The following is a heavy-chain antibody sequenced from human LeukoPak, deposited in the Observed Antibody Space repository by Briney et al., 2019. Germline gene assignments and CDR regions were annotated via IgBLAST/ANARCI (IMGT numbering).Heavy chain of an antibody. V-gene: IGHV1-69*13. CDR3: ARDGAQYDYVWGSYRRDAFDI. Sequence: ASVKVSCKASGGTFSSYAISWVRQAPGQGLEWMGGIIPIFGTANYAQKFQGRVTITADEPTSTAYMELSSLRSEDTAVYYCARDGAQYDYVWGSYRRDAFDIWGQGTMVTVSS. D-gene: IGHD3-16*02. J-gene: IGHJ3*02. CDR2: IIPIFGTA. CDR1: GGTFSSYA.